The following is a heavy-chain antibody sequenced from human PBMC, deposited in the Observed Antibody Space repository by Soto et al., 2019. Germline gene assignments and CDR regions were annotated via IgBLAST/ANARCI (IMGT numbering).Heavy chain of an antibody. V-gene: IGHV3-23*01. Sequence: EVQLLESGGGLVQPGGSLRLSCAASGFTFSTYAMTWVRQAPGKGLEWVSGISGSGGSTYYADSVKGRFTISRDNSKNTLYLQMNSLRAEDTAVYYWAKRPLATVFGVAGNRFDPWGQGTLVTVSS. CDR3: AKRPLATVFGVAGNRFDP. CDR2: ISGSGGST. J-gene: IGHJ5*02. CDR1: GFTFSTYA. D-gene: IGHD3-3*01.